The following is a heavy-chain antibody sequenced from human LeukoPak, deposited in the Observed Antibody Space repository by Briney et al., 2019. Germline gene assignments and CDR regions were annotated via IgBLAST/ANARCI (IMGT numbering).Heavy chain of an antibody. CDR2: ISSSGGT. V-gene: IGHV4-4*09. J-gene: IGHJ4*02. Sequence: PSETLSLICTVSGGSIRSHYWSWVRQTREKGLELIGYISSSGGTKYNASLKSRVSISMDTSMNQFSLKLTSVTAADTAVFYCARLLDWGPFDFWGQGTLVTVSS. CDR1: GGSIRSHY. D-gene: IGHD3-16*01. CDR3: ARLLDWGPFDF.